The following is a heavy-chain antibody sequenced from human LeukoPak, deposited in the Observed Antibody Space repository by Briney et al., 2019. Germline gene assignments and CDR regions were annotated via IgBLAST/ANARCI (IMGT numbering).Heavy chain of an antibody. Sequence: SGGSLRLSCAPSGFTFSSYSMNWVRQAPGKGLEWVSSISSSSSYIYYADSVKGRFTISRDNAKNSLYLQMNSLRAEDTAVYYCARAELIAVAGDYYYYGMDVWGQGTTVTVSS. D-gene: IGHD6-19*01. CDR3: ARAELIAVAGDYYYYGMDV. CDR2: ISSSSSYI. CDR1: GFTFSSYS. V-gene: IGHV3-21*01. J-gene: IGHJ6*02.